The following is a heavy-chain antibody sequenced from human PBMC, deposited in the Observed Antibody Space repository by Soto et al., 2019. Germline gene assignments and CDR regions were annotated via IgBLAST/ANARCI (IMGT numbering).Heavy chain of an antibody. D-gene: IGHD2-15*01. J-gene: IGHJ4*02. CDR2: INAGNSNT. Sequence: ASVNVSCKASGYSFTDYAMHWVRQAPGQRLERMGWINAGNSNTKYSQKLQGRVTITRDTSASTAYMELGSLTSEDTAVYFCAIERSISGDSCYEYWGQGTLVIVSS. CDR1: GYSFTDYA. V-gene: IGHV1-3*01. CDR3: AIERSISGDSCYEY.